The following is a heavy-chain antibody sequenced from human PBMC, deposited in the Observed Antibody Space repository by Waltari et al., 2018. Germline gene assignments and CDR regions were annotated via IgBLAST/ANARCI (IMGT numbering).Heavy chain of an antibody. V-gene: IGHV1-3*01. CDR1: GYTFTSYA. D-gene: IGHD6-13*01. CDR3: ARDPTAAATYYFDY. J-gene: IGHJ4*02. Sequence: QVQLVQSGAEVKKPGASVKVSCKTSGYTFTSYAMHWVRQAPGQRLEWMGWINAGNGNTKYSQKFQGRVTITRDTSASTAYMELSSLRSEDTAVYYCARDPTAAATYYFDYWGQGTLVTVSS. CDR2: INAGNGNT.